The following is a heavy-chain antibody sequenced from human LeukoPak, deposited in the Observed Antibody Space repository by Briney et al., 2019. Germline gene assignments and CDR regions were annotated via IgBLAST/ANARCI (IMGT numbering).Heavy chain of an antibody. J-gene: IGHJ5*02. D-gene: IGHD2-15*01. V-gene: IGHV1-46*01. CDR2: INPSGGST. CDR1: GYYFTGYY. Sequence: GASVKVSCKASGYYFTGYYMHWVRQAPGQGLEWMGIINPSGGSTSYAQKFQGRVTMTRDTSISTVYMELSRLRSDDTAVYYCARDRLRLGYERTNWFDPWGQGTLVTVSS. CDR3: ARDRLRLGYERTNWFDP.